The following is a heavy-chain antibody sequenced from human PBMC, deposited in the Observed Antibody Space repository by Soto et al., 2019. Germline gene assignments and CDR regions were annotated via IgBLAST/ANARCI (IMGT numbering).Heavy chain of an antibody. D-gene: IGHD6-13*01. CDR2: ISYDGSNK. CDR3: ANAPHQPSAAGSYYFDY. J-gene: IGHJ4*02. Sequence: KGLEWVAVISYDGSNKYYADSVKGRFTISRDNSKNTLYLQMNSLRAEDTAVYYCANAPHQPSAAGSYYFDYRGQGTLVTVSS. V-gene: IGHV3-30*18.